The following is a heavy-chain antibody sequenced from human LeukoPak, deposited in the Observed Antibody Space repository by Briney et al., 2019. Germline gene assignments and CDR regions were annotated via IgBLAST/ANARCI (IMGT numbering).Heavy chain of an antibody. Sequence: SETLSLTCIVSGGSISTSSYYWGWIRQPPGKGLEWIGYIYYSGSTNYNPSLKSRVTISVDTSKNQFSLKLSSVTAADTAVYYCASRRDAFDIWGQGTMVTVSS. CDR3: ASRRDAFDI. J-gene: IGHJ3*02. CDR1: GGSISTSSYY. V-gene: IGHV4-61*05. CDR2: IYYSGST.